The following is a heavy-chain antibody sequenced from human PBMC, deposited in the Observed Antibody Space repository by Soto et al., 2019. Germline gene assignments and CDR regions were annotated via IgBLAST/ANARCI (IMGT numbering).Heavy chain of an antibody. D-gene: IGHD3-22*01. Sequence: ASVKVSCKASGYTFTGYYMHWVRQAPGQGLEWMGWINPNSGGTNYAQKFQGWVTMTRDTSISTAYMELSRLRSDDTAVYYCARLEGTYYYDSSGYYYYEGGWFDPWGQGTLVTVSS. CDR1: GYTFTGYY. J-gene: IGHJ5*02. V-gene: IGHV1-2*04. CDR2: INPNSGGT. CDR3: ARLEGTYYYDSSGYYYYEGGWFDP.